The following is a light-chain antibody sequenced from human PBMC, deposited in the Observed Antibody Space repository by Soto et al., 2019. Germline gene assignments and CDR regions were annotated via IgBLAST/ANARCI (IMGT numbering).Light chain of an antibody. J-gene: IGKJ2*01. V-gene: IGKV1-5*01. CDR3: QQYNSYPYT. CDR2: DAS. Sequence: DILMTQSPSTLSASVGDRVTITCRASQSISSWLAWYQQKPGKAPKLLIYDASSLESGVPSRFSGSGSGTEFTLTISSLQPDDFATYYCQQYNSYPYTFGQGTKVDIK. CDR1: QSISSW.